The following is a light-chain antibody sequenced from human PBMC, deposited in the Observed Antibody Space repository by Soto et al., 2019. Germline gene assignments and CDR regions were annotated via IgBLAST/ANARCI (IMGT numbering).Light chain of an antibody. CDR3: CSYVGSTTYV. V-gene: IGLV2-23*01. CDR2: EGS. CDR1: SNDVGRYNQ. J-gene: IGLJ1*01. Sequence: QSVLTQTASVSGSPGQSITISCTGSSNDVGRYNQVSWYQQHPGKAPKAMIYEGSQRPSGVSNRFSGSKSGNTASLTISGLQAEDEADYYCCSYVGSTTYVFGTGTKVTVL.